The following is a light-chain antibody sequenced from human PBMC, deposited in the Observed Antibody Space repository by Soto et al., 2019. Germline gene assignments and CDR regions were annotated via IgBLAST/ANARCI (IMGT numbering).Light chain of an antibody. V-gene: IGLV2-11*01. J-gene: IGLJ1*01. CDR3: FAYAGSYTYV. CDR2: DVT. Sequence: QSALTQPRSVSGSPGQSVTISCTGTNNDVGPYSYVSWYQQYPGKAPNLIIYDVTKRPSGVPDRFSGSKSGYTASLTISGLQAADEGDYVCFAYAGSYTYVFATGTKVXVL. CDR1: NNDVGPYSY.